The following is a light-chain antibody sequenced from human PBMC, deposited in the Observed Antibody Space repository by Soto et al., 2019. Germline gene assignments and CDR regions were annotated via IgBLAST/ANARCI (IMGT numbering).Light chain of an antibody. CDR2: GAS. J-gene: IGKJ2*01. V-gene: IGKV3-20*01. CDR1: QSVSSSY. Sequence: EIVLTQSPGTLSLSPGERATLSCRASQSVSSSYLAWYQQKPGQAPRLLICGASSSATGIPDRFSGSGAGKYFTLTISRLEPEDFAVYYCQQYGSSPMYTFGQGTKLEIK. CDR3: QQYGSSPMYT.